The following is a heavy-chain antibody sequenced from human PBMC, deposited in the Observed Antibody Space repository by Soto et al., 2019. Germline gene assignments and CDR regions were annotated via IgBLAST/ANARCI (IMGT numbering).Heavy chain of an antibody. CDR2: IYYSGST. V-gene: IGHV4-59*01. Sequence: KTSETLSLTCTVSGGSISSYYWSWIRQPPGKGLEWIGYIYYSGSTNYNPSLKSRVTISVDTSKNQFSLKLSSVTAADTAVYYCARGPNIAAPGIDYYYYGMDVWGQGTTVTVSS. J-gene: IGHJ6*02. D-gene: IGHD6-6*01. CDR3: ARGPNIAAPGIDYYYYGMDV. CDR1: GGSISSYY.